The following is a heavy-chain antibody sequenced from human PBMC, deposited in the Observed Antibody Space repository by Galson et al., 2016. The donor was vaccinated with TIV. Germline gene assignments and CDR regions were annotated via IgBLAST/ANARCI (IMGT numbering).Heavy chain of an antibody. J-gene: IGHJ2*01. V-gene: IGHV1-2*02. CDR3: ARAPTLIVATLYWYFDL. D-gene: IGHD5-12*01. CDR2: INPNSGGT. Sequence: SVKVSCKASGYTFTGHFMHWVRQAPGQGLEWMGWINPNSGGTNYAQKFQGRVTMTRDTSISTAYMELSSLISDDTAMYFCARAPTLIVATLYWYFDLWGRGTLVTASS. CDR1: GYTFTGHF.